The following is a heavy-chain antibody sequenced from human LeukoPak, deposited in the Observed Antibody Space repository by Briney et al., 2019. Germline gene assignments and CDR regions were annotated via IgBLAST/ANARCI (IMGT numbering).Heavy chain of an antibody. CDR1: GFTFSSYW. CDR3: ARAALYYYDSRPYGMDV. Sequence: GGSLRLSCAASGFTFSSYWMSWVRQAPGKGLEWVANIKQDGSEKYYVDSVKGRFTISRDNAKNSLYLQMNSLRAEDTAVYYCARAALYYYDSRPYGMDVWGQGTTVTVSS. D-gene: IGHD3-22*01. CDR2: IKQDGSEK. J-gene: IGHJ6*02. V-gene: IGHV3-7*01.